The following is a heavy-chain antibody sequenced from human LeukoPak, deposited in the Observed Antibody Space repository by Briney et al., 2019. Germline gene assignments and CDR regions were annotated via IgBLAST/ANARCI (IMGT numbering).Heavy chain of an antibody. CDR3: ARGGIAARRWYGY. CDR1: GGTFSSYA. V-gene: IGHV1-69*13. CDR2: IIPIFGTA. Sequence: SVKVSCKASGGTFSSYAISWVRQAPGQGLEWMGGIIPIFGTANYAQKFQGRVTITADESTSTAYMELSSLRSEDTAVYYCARGGIAARRWYGYWGQGTLVTVSS. D-gene: IGHD6-6*01. J-gene: IGHJ4*02.